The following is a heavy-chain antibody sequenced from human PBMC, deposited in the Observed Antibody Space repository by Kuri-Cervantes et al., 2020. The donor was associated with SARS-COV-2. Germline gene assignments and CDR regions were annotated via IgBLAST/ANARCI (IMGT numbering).Heavy chain of an antibody. D-gene: IGHD2-2*01. CDR2: ISGSGGST. J-gene: IGHJ2*01. CDR3: AKDSPEIVVVPAAPLYFDL. Sequence: GESLKISCAASGFTFSSYAMSWVRQAPGKGLEWASAISGSGGSTYYADSVKGRFTISRDNSKNTLYLQMNSPRAEDTAVYYCAKDSPEIVVVPAAPLYFDLWGRGTLVTVSS. CDR1: GFTFSSYA. V-gene: IGHV3-23*01.